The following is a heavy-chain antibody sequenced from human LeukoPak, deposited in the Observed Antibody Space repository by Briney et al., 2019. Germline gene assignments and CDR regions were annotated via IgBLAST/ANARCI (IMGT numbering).Heavy chain of an antibody. V-gene: IGHV3-48*03. Sequence: GGSLRLSCAASGFTFSSYEMNWVRQAPGKGLEWVSYISSSGSTTYYADSVKGRFTISRDNSKNTLYLQMNSLRAEDTAVYYCANSDDYGDWGGAGFDYWGQGTLVTVSS. CDR2: ISSSGSTT. J-gene: IGHJ4*02. D-gene: IGHD4-17*01. CDR3: ANSDDYGDWGGAGFDY. CDR1: GFTFSSYE.